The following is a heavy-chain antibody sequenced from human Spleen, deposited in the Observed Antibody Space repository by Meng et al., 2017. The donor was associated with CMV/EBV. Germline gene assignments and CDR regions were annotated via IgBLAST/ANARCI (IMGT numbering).Heavy chain of an antibody. J-gene: IGHJ4*02. Sequence: GESLKISCTASGFTFSNYAMSWVRQAPGKGLEWVANIKQDGSEASYVDSVKGRFTISRDNAKNSLYLQMNSLRAEDTAVYYCARIPMDYWGQGTLVTVSS. D-gene: IGHD2-2*02. CDR3: ARIPMDY. CDR2: IKQDGSEA. V-gene: IGHV3-7*01. CDR1: GFTFSNYA.